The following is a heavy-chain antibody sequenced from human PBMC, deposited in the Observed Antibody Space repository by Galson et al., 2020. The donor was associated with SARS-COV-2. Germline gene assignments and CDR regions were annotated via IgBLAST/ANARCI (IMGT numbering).Heavy chain of an antibody. Sequence: ASVKVSCKVSGYTLTELSMHWVRQAPGKGLEWMGGFDPEDGETIYAQKFQGRVTMTEDTSTDTAYMELSSLRSEDTAVYYCATAPPYGSGIDWFDPWGQGTLVTVSS. CDR1: GYTLTELS. V-gene: IGHV1-24*01. D-gene: IGHD3-10*01. CDR2: FDPEDGET. CDR3: ATAPPYGSGIDWFDP. J-gene: IGHJ5*02.